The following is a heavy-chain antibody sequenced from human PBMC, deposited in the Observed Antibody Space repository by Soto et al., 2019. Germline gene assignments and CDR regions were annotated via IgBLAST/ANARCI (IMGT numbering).Heavy chain of an antibody. CDR1: GFNFGSYG. D-gene: IGHD3-10*01. V-gene: IGHV3-21*01. Sequence: KPGGSLRLSCVASGFNFGSYGMYWVRQAPGKRLEWVSSISAVSTFIYYGDSVKGRFTISRDNAKNSMFLQMDSLTVEDTAVYYCARVANFKVGGIKNYYFDSWGQGIPVTVSS. CDR2: ISAVSTFI. J-gene: IGHJ4*02. CDR3: ARVANFKVGGIKNYYFDS.